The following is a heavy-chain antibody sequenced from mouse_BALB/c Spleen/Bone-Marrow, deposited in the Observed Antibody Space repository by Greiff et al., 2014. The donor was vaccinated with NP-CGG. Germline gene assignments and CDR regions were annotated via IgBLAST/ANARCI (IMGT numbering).Heavy chain of an antibody. D-gene: IGHD4-1*01. CDR3: ARFAGTPYTMDY. V-gene: IGHV3-1*02. CDR1: GYSITSDYS. Sequence: EVQLQQSGPDLVKPSQSLSLTCTVTGYSITSDYSWHWIRQFPGNKLEWMGYIHYSGTTVYNPSLKSRISITRDTSNNQFFLQLNSVTTEDTATYYCARFAGTPYTMDYWGQGNSVTFSS. J-gene: IGHJ4*01. CDR2: IHYSGTT.